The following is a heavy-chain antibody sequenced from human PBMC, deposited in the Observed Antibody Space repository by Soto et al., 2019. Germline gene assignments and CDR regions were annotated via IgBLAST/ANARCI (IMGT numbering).Heavy chain of an antibody. CDR2: ISYSGST. CDR3: ARLSRGYSAYDYDY. Sequence: QVQLQESGPGLVKPSETLSLTCTVSGGSFSGYYWSWLRQSPGKLMEWIGCISYSGSTNYKPSLKSRVTISIDTSRNAFSLKGTAVTAADTAVYYCARLSRGYSAYDYDYWGQGSLVTVSS. CDR1: GGSFSGYY. J-gene: IGHJ4*02. D-gene: IGHD5-12*01. V-gene: IGHV4-59*08.